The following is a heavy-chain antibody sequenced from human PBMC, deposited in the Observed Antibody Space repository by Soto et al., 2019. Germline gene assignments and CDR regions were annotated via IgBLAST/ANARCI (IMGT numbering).Heavy chain of an antibody. Sequence: QITLKESGPTLVKPTQTLTLTCTFSGFSLTTRGVGVGWIRQPPGKALECLALIYWDDDKRYSPSLQSRLSIPKDTSNNQVVLTMTNVDPVDTATYYCAHIQNYYQYDWFDPWGQGTLVSVSS. CDR2: IYWDDDK. J-gene: IGHJ5*02. CDR1: GFSLTTRGVG. CDR3: AHIQNYYQYDWFDP. V-gene: IGHV2-5*02. D-gene: IGHD3-16*01.